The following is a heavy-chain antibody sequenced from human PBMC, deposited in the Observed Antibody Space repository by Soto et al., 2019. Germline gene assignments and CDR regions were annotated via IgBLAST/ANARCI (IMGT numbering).Heavy chain of an antibody. J-gene: IGHJ4*02. CDR1: GFPFINFA. Sequence: PGGSLRLSCAASGFPFINFAMSWVRQSPGKGLEWVSAISGTGSRTWYADSVRGRFTVSRDNSKNTLYLQMNSLRDEDTAVYYWAKFGASGSYFQFDYWGPGTLVTVSS. CDR2: ISGTGSRT. CDR3: AKFGASGSYFQFDY. V-gene: IGHV3-23*01. D-gene: IGHD3-10*01.